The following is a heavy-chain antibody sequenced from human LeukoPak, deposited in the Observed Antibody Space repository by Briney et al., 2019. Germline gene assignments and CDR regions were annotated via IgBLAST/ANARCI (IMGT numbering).Heavy chain of an antibody. V-gene: IGHV4-38-2*02. D-gene: IGHD3-10*01. J-gene: IGHJ4*02. CDR2: IYHSGST. CDR1: GYSISSGYY. CDR3: ARVGRLWFGESIDY. Sequence: SETLSLTSTVSGYSISSGYYWGWIRPPPGKGLEWIGSIYHSGSTYYNPSLKSQVTISVDTSKNQFSLKLSSVTAADTAVYYCARVGRLWFGESIDYWGQGTLVTVSS.